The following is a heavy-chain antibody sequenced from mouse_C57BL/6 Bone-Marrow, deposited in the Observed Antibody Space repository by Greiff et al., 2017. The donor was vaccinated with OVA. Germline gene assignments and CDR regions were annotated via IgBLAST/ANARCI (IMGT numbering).Heavy chain of an antibody. Sequence: QVQLQQSGPELVKPGASVKISCKASGYAFSSSWMNWVKQRPGKGLEWIGRIYPGDGDTNYNGKFKGKATLTADKSSSTAYMQLSSLTSEDSAVYFCALYYYGSSYGIDYWGQGTTLTVSS. CDR1: GYAFSSSW. CDR3: ALYYYGSSYGIDY. D-gene: IGHD1-1*01. CDR2: IYPGDGDT. V-gene: IGHV1-82*01. J-gene: IGHJ2*01.